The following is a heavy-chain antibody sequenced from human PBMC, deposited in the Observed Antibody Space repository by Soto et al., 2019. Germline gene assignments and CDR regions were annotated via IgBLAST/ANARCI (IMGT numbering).Heavy chain of an antibody. CDR1: GASISTQS. D-gene: IGHD3-3*01. J-gene: IGHJ4*02. Sequence: LSLTCTVSGASISTQSWNWIRQAPGKGLEWIGYLYYSGTTNYNPSLKSRVTISADTSKNQVSLKLTSVTAADTAVYFCARGLSWSPYFESWGQGILVTVSS. CDR3: ARGLSWSPYFES. CDR2: LYYSGTT. V-gene: IGHV4-59*11.